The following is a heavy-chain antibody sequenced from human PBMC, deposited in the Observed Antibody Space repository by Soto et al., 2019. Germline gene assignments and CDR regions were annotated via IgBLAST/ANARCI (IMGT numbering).Heavy chain of an antibody. J-gene: IGHJ5*02. Sequence: GESLKISCKGSGYSFTSYWIGWVRQMPGKGLEWMGIIYPGDSDTRYSPSFQGQVTISADKSISTAYLQWSSLKASDTAMYYCASLYGDYGEHHLGWFDPWGQGTLVTVSS. V-gene: IGHV5-51*01. CDR3: ASLYGDYGEHHLGWFDP. D-gene: IGHD4-17*01. CDR2: IYPGDSDT. CDR1: GYSFTSYW.